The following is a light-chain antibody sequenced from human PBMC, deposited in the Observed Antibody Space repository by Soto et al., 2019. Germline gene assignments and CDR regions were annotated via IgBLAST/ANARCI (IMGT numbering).Light chain of an antibody. CDR2: GAS. V-gene: IGKV3-20*01. CDR3: QQYGSSGT. J-gene: IGKJ1*01. CDR1: QSVSSSH. Sequence: IVFRQSPGTLSLSPVERATLSCRASQSVSSSHLAWYQQKPGQAPRLLIYGASNRATGIPDRFSGSGSGTDFTLTISRLEPEDFAVYYCQQYGSSGTFGQGTKVDIK.